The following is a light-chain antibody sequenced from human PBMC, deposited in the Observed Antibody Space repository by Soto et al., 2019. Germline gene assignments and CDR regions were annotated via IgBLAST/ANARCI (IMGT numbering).Light chain of an antibody. CDR1: QSVSSTY. CDR3: HHYGPAPWT. J-gene: IGKJ1*01. V-gene: IGKV3-20*01. CDR2: GAS. Sequence: IVLTQSPGTLSLSPGERATLSCRASQSVSSTYLAWYQQKPGQAPRLLIYGASSRATGIPDRFSGSGSGTDFTLTISRLEPEDFAVYYCHHYGPAPWTFGQGTKVEMK.